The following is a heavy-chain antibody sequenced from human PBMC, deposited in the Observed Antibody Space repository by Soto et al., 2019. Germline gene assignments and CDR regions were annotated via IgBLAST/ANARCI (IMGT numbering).Heavy chain of an antibody. J-gene: IGHJ3*02. CDR2: IRNKGDGGTP. CDR3: TTHLSPRCSGGSWRDAFDI. D-gene: IGHD2-15*01. Sequence: EVQLVESGGGLVKPGGSLRLSCTASGFTFSHAWMNWVRQAPGKGLEWVGRIRNKGDGGTPDYAAPVKGRFSISRDDSKNTRYLQKNSLKTEDTAVYYCTTHLSPRCSGGSWRDAFDIWGRGTMVTVSS. CDR1: GFTFSHAW. V-gene: IGHV3-15*07.